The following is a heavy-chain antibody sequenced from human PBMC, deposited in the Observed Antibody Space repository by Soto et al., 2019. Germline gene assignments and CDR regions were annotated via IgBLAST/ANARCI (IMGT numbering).Heavy chain of an antibody. CDR2: INAGNGNT. CDR3: ARSIVVVTALDY. J-gene: IGHJ4*02. V-gene: IGHV1-3*01. D-gene: IGHD2-21*02. Sequence: ASVKVSCKASGYTFTSYAMHWVRQAPGQGLEWMGWINAGNGNTKYSQKFQGRVTITRDTSASTAYMELSSLRSEDTAVYYCARSIVVVTALDYWGQGTLVHRLL. CDR1: GYTFTSYA.